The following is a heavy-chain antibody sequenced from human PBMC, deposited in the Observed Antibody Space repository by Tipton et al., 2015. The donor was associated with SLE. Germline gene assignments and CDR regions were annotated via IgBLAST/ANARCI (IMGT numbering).Heavy chain of an antibody. CDR1: GGSFSGYA. D-gene: IGHD3-16*01. Sequence: TLSLTCAVSGGSFSGYAWSWIRQPPGKGLEWIGEISHSRSTNYNPSLKSRGTISLDTANNQFSLRLSPVTAADTAVYYCARGVSGYFHYCYMDVWGKGTTVTISS. CDR2: ISHSRST. J-gene: IGHJ6*03. V-gene: IGHV4-34*01. CDR3: ARGVSGYFHYCYMDV.